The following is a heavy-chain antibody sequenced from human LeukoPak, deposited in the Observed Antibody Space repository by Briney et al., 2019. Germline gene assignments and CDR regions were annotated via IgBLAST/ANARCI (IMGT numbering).Heavy chain of an antibody. CDR1: GGSISSSSYY. D-gene: IGHD6-6*01. V-gene: IGHV4-61*05. CDR2: IYYSGST. Sequence: SETLSLTCTVSGGSISSSSYYWGWIRQPPGKGLEWIGYIYYSGSTNYNPSLKSRVTISVDTSKNQFSLKLSSVTAADTAVYYCARAKYSSSSQPGGWFDPWGQGTLVTVSS. CDR3: ARAKYSSSSQPGGWFDP. J-gene: IGHJ5*02.